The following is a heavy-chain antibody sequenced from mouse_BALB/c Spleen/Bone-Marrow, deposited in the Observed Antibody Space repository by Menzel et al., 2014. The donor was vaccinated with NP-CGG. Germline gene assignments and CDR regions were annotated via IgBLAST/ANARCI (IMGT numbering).Heavy chain of an antibody. CDR1: GYTFTSYW. CDR3: ARYLHYYGSGYGYFDV. CDR2: INPSNGRT. D-gene: IGHD1-1*01. J-gene: IGHJ1*01. Sequence: QVQLQQPGAELVKPGASVKLSCKASGYTFTSYWMHWVKQRPGQGLEWIGEINPSNGRTNYNEKFKSKATLTVDKSSSTAYMQLSSLTSEDSAVYYCARYLHYYGSGYGYFDVWGAGTTVTVSS. V-gene: IGHV1S81*02.